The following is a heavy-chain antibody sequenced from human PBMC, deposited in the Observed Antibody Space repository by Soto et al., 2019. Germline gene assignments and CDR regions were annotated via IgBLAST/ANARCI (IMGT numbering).Heavy chain of an antibody. CDR3: ARERTGTTSTWFDP. D-gene: IGHD1-7*01. V-gene: IGHV1-8*01. CDR1: GYTFTSYD. Sequence: QVQLVQSGAEVKKPGASVKVSCKASGYTFTSYDITWVRQATGHGLEWMGWMNPNSGNTVYAQKFQGRVTMTRDTSISPAYMELSSLRSEDTAVYYCARERTGTTSTWFDPWGQGTRVTVSS. J-gene: IGHJ5*02. CDR2: MNPNSGNT.